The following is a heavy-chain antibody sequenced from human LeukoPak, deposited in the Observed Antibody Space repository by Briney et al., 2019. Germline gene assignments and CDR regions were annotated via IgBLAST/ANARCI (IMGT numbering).Heavy chain of an antibody. CDR2: TYYRSKWYN. V-gene: IGHV6-1*01. CDR3: ARSQHWGYDY. J-gene: IGHJ4*02. D-gene: IGHD7-27*01. Sequence: SQTLSLTCALSGDSVSSNTVGWHWIRQSPSRGLEWLGRTYYRSKWYNDYATSVEGRITINSDTSKNQFSLQLNSVTPEDTAVYYCARSQHWGYDYWGQGTLVTVSS. CDR1: GDSVSSNTVG.